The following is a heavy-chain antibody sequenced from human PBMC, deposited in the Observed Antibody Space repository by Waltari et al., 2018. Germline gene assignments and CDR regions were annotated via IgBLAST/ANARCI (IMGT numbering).Heavy chain of an antibody. V-gene: IGHV4-38-2*01. D-gene: IGHD2-21*02. CDR3: ASLPQGGNSVSGAFDI. Sequence: QVQLQESGPGLVKPSETLSLTCAVSGYSISSGYYWGWIRQPPGKGLEWIGSIYHSGSTYYNPSLKSRVTISVDTSKNQFSLKLSSVTAADTAVYYCASLPQGGNSVSGAFDIWGQGTMVTVSS. J-gene: IGHJ3*02. CDR1: GYSISSGYY. CDR2: IYHSGST.